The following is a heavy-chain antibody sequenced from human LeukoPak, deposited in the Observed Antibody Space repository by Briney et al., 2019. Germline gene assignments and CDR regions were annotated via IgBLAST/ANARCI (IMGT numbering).Heavy chain of an antibody. V-gene: IGHV4-4*07. D-gene: IGHD2-15*01. CDR3: ARAVHCSGGSCYFDY. J-gene: IGHJ4*02. Sequence: PSETLSLTCTVSGGSISSYSWSWIRQPAGKGLEWIGRIYTSGSTKYNPPLTSRVTMSVDTSKNQFSLKLRSVTAADTAVYYCARAVHCSGGSCYFDYWGQGTLVTVSS. CDR1: GGSISSYS. CDR2: IYTSGST.